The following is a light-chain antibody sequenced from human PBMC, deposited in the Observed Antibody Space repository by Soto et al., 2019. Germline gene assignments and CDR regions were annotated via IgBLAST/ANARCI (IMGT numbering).Light chain of an antibody. V-gene: IGKV3-15*01. Sequence: IVMTQSPATLSVSPGERATLSCSASQSVSSNLAWYQQKPGQAPRLLIYGASTRATGFPARFSGSGSGTEFTLTISSLQSEDFAVYYCQQYNNWPPWTFGQGTKVDIK. CDR3: QQYNNWPPWT. J-gene: IGKJ1*01. CDR2: GAS. CDR1: QSVSSN.